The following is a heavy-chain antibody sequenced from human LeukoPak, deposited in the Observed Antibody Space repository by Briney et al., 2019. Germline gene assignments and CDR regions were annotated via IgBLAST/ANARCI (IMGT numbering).Heavy chain of an antibody. CDR3: ARDNGYYDSSGYFPLFGFDY. Sequence: GGSLRLSCAASGFTFSDYYMSWIRQAPGKGLEWVSYISSSGSTIYYADSVKGRFTISRDNSKNTLYLQMNSLRAADTAVYSCARDNGYYDSSGYFPLFGFDYWGQGTLVTVSS. V-gene: IGHV3-11*04. CDR1: GFTFSDYY. J-gene: IGHJ4*02. CDR2: ISSSGSTI. D-gene: IGHD3-22*01.